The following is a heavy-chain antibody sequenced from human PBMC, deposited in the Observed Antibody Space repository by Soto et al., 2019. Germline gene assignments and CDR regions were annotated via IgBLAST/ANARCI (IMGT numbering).Heavy chain of an antibody. CDR2: IYWDDDK. CDR3: AHRVLRAVFGLVTTTAIYFDF. D-gene: IGHD3-3*01. Sequence: QITLNESGPTVVKPTETLTLTCTFSGFSLTTSGVGVGWVRQSPGKAPEWLAFIYWDDDKRYSTSLKSRLTITKDTSKNQVVQTMANVDPADTATYYCAHRVLRAVFGLVTTTAIYFDFWGQGTPVVVSS. V-gene: IGHV2-5*02. J-gene: IGHJ4*02. CDR1: GFSLTTSGVG.